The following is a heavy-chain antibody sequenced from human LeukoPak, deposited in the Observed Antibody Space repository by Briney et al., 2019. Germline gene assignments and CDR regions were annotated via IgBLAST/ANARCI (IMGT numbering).Heavy chain of an antibody. Sequence: PGGFLRLSCEGSGFNFGGYSMSWVRQAPGKGLEWVSGVLSGGGSTYYADAVKGRFTISRDNSRSTLYLQMNSLRAEDTAVYYCTKRIDGAGSYYIDFWGQGTVVTVSS. J-gene: IGHJ4*02. V-gene: IGHV3-23*01. CDR1: GFNFGGYS. CDR3: TKRIDGAGSYYIDF. CDR2: VLSGGGST. D-gene: IGHD3-10*01.